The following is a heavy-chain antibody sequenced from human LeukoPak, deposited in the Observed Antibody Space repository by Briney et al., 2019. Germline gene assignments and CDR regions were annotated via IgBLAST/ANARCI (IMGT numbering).Heavy chain of an antibody. D-gene: IGHD5-18*01. CDR2: INQSGST. CDR1: GGSFSGYY. V-gene: IGHV4-34*01. Sequence: SETLSLTCAVYGGSFSGYYWSWIRQPPGKGLEWIGEINQSGSTNYNPSLKSRVTISVDTSKNQFSLKLSSVTAADTAVYYCARGLRGYSYGSRDYWGQGTLVTVSS. J-gene: IGHJ4*02. CDR3: ARGLRGYSYGSRDY.